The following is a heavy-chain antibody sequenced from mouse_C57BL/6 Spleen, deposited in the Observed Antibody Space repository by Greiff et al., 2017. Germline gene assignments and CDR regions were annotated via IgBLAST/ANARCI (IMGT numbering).Heavy chain of an antibody. Sequence: QVQLQQSEPELVKPGASVKISCKASGYSFTDYTIHWMKQSHEKGLDWIGYIYPNYGTTRYNQKFTGKATLTVDKSSSTAYMQLISLTSEDSAVXNCARTRELSDLDYWGQGTTLTVSS. CDR2: IYPNYGTT. V-gene: IGHV1-78*01. J-gene: IGHJ2*01. CDR3: ARTRELSDLDY. CDR1: GYSFTDYT.